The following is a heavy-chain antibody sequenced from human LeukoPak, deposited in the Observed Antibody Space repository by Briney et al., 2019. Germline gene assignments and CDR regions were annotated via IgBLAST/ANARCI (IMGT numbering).Heavy chain of an antibody. D-gene: IGHD1-26*01. V-gene: IGHV3-23*01. J-gene: IGHJ3*02. CDR3: AKGSKSYSGSYFGAFDM. Sequence: GGSLILSCAASGFTFSNYVMSWVRQAPGKGLEWVSAISGGGGSTYYADSVKGRFTISRDNSEYTLYLQMNSLRAEDTAVYYCAKGSKSYSGSYFGAFDMWGQGTMVTVSS. CDR1: GFTFSNYV. CDR2: ISGGGGST.